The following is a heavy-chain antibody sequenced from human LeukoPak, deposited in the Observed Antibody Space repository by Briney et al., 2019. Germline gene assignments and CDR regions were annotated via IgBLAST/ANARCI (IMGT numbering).Heavy chain of an antibody. CDR1: GGSISGYY. D-gene: IGHD3-22*01. V-gene: IGHV4-59*01. CDR2: IYYSGST. CDR3: AREAPNYDSSGYFDY. J-gene: IGHJ4*02. Sequence: SETLSLTCTVSGGSISGYYWSWIRQPPGKGLEWIGYIYYSGSTNYNPSLKSRVTISVDTSKNQFSLKLSSVTAADTAVYYCAREAPNYDSSGYFDYWGQGTLVTVSS.